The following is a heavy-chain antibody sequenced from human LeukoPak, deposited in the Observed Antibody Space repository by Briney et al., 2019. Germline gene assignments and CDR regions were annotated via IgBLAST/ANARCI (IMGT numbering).Heavy chain of an antibody. CDR1: GFTFSSYS. Sequence: PGGSLRLSCAASGFTFSSYSMNWVRQAPGKGLEWVSSISSSSSYIYYADSVKGRFTISRDNAKNSLYLQMNSLRAEDTAVYYCARDLRYCSGGSCYSDAFGIWGQGTIVTVSS. J-gene: IGHJ3*02. D-gene: IGHD2-15*01. V-gene: IGHV3-21*01. CDR3: ARDLRYCSGGSCYSDAFGI. CDR2: ISSSSSYI.